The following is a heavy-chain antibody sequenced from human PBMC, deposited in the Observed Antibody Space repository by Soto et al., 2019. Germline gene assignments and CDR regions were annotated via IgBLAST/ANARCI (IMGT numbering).Heavy chain of an antibody. CDR3: AKVDMIVSGYFDY. CDR1: GFTFSSYG. D-gene: IGHD3-22*01. Sequence: GGSLRLSCAASGFTFSSYGMHWVRQAPDKGLEWVAVVSYDGSNKYYADSVKGRFTISRDNSKNTLYLQMNSLRAEDTAVYYCAKVDMIVSGYFDYWGQGTLVTVSS. J-gene: IGHJ4*02. CDR2: VSYDGSNK. V-gene: IGHV3-30*18.